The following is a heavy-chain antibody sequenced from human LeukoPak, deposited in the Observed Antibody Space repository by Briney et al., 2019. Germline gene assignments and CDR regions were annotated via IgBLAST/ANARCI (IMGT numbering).Heavy chain of an antibody. CDR2: MNPNSGNT. CDR1: GYTFTSYD. Sequence: GASVKVSCKASGYTFTSYDINWVRQATGQGLEWMGWMNPNSGNTGYAQKFQGRVTMTRNTSISTAYMELSSLRSEDTAVYYCARVGWYGDLYYYYYGMDVWGQGTTVTVSS. D-gene: IGHD4-17*01. V-gene: IGHV1-8*01. J-gene: IGHJ6*02. CDR3: ARVGWYGDLYYYYYGMDV.